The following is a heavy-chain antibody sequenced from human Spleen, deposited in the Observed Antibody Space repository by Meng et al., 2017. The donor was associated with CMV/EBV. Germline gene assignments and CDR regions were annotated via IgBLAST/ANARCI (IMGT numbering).Heavy chain of an antibody. J-gene: IGHJ4*02. CDR3: AREITGVYDS. CDR1: GGSINSRDSY. D-gene: IGHD6-13*01. Sequence: LTCTVSGGSINSRDSYWSWIRQHPEKGLEWIGYIYYIGSPYYNPSLRSRVTISLDTSKSQFSLKLGSVTAADTAVYYCAREITGVYDSWGQGTLVTVSS. V-gene: IGHV4-31*03. CDR2: IYYIGSP.